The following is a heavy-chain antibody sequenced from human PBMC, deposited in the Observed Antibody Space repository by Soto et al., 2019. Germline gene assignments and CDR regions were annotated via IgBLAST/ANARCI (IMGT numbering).Heavy chain of an antibody. J-gene: IGHJ6*02. Sequence: EVQLVQSGAEVKKPGESLKISCKGSGYSFTSYHIVWVRQMPGKGLEWMGIIYPGDSETRYSPSLQGQVTMSADKSTSTAYLQWSSRKASDTAMYYCARRSYCDGDCTRSPYDYYGMDVWGQGTTVTVSS. CDR1: GYSFTSYH. V-gene: IGHV5-51*01. D-gene: IGHD2-21*02. CDR3: ARRSYCDGDCTRSPYDYYGMDV. CDR2: IYPGDSET.